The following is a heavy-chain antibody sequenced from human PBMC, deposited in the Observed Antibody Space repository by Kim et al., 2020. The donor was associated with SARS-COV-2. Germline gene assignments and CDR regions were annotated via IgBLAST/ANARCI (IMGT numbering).Heavy chain of an antibody. J-gene: IGHJ3*02. CDR2: INAGNGNT. V-gene: IGHV1-3*01. D-gene: IGHD5-12*01. CDR3: AREGGGGWLHHDAFDI. Sequence: ASVKVSCKASGYTFTSYAMHWVRQAPGQRLEWMGWINAGNGNTKYSQKFQGRVTITRDTSASTAYMELSSLRSEDTAVYYCAREGGGGWLHHDAFDIWGQGTMVTVSS. CDR1: GYTFTSYA.